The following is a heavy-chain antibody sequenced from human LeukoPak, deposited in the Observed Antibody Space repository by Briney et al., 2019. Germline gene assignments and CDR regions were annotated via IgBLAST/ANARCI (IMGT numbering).Heavy chain of an antibody. D-gene: IGHD3-22*01. Sequence: SETLSLTCAVSGYSISSGYYWGWIRQPPGKGLEWIGSIYHSGSTYYNPSLKSRVTISVDTSKNQFSLKLSSATAADTAVYYCARQMTVYPADYYYDSSGYYKYNWFDPWGQGTLVTVSS. CDR1: GYSISSGYY. CDR3: ARQMTVYPADYYYDSSGYYKYNWFDP. V-gene: IGHV4-38-2*01. J-gene: IGHJ5*02. CDR2: IYHSGST.